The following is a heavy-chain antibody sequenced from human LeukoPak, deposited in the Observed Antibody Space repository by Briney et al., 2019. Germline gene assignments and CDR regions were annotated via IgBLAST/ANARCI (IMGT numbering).Heavy chain of an antibody. J-gene: IGHJ4*02. V-gene: IGHV4-59*01. CDR2: ISYSGST. Sequence: SETLSLTCTVSGASISSYYRSWIRQPPGKGLEWIGYISYSGSTNYNPSLKSRVTISVDTSRNQFSLKLSSVTAADTAVYYCAKSSGTFHNYYFDYWGQGTLVTVSS. CDR1: GASISSYY. D-gene: IGHD1-1*01. CDR3: AKSSGTFHNYYFDY.